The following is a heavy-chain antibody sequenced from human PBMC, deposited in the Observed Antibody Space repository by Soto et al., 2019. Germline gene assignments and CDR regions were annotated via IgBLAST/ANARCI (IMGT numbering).Heavy chain of an antibody. CDR2: SSGSGSGGST. CDR1: GSTFTNYA. D-gene: IGHD4-4*01. J-gene: IGHJ4*02. V-gene: IGHV3-23*01. Sequence: EVQLLESGGGLVQPGGSLRLSCAASGSTFTNYAMTWVRQAPGKGLEWVSISSGSGSGGSTNYADSVKGRFTISRDNSKNTLYLQMNSLRVEDTAVYYCAKDRDDYRNYVFDYWGQGTLVTVSS. CDR3: AKDRDDYRNYVFDY.